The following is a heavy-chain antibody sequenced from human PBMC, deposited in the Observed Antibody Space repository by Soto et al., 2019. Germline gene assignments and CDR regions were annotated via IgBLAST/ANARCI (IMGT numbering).Heavy chain of an antibody. D-gene: IGHD3-3*02. J-gene: IGHJ5*02. V-gene: IGHV4-39*01. Sequence: PSETLSLTCTVSGGSISSSSYYWGWIRQPPGKGLEWIGSIYYSGSTYYNPSLKIRVTISVDTSKNQFSLKPSSVTAADTAVYYCASPKIAFYNWFDPWGQGTLVTSPQ. CDR2: IYYSGST. CDR1: GGSISSSSYY. CDR3: ASPKIAFYNWFDP.